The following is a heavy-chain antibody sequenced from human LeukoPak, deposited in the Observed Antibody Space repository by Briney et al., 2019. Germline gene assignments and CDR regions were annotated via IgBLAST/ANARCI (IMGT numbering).Heavy chain of an antibody. CDR2: IYDSGIA. CDR3: ARRGGDMPARGFMDV. D-gene: IGHD3-16*01. CDR1: GDSITSGGYS. Sequence: SETLSLTCVVSGDSITSGGYSWTWIRQPPGKGLEWIGYIYDSGIAFYNPSLKSRVSISVDTSKNHFFLNLKSVTAADTAVYYCARRGGDMPARGFMDVWGKGTTVTVSS. V-gene: IGHV4-30-4*07. J-gene: IGHJ6*03.